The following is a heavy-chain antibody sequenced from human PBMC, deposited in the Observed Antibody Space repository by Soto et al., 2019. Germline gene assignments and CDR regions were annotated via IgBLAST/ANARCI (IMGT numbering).Heavy chain of an antibody. CDR3: ARAKPYSSGWYKGWFDP. Sequence: QVQLQESGPGLVKPSETLSLTCTVSGGSISSYYWSWIRQPPGKGLEWIGYIYYSGSTNYNPSLKRRVTISVDTSKNQFSLKLSSVTAADTAVYYCARAKPYSSGWYKGWFDPWGQGTLVTVSS. J-gene: IGHJ5*02. V-gene: IGHV4-59*01. CDR2: IYYSGST. D-gene: IGHD6-19*01. CDR1: GGSISSYY.